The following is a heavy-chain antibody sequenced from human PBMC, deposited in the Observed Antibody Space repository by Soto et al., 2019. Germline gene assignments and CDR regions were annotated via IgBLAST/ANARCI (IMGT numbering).Heavy chain of an antibody. CDR2: IYYSGST. CDR1: GGSISSYY. Sequence: SETLSLTRTVSGGSISSYYWSWIRQPPRKGLEWIGDIYYSGSTNYNPSLKSRVTISVDTSKNQFSLKLSSVTAADTAVYYCARSMAGYCSGGSCFEAPPYYYYMDVWGKGTTVTVSS. J-gene: IGHJ6*03. V-gene: IGHV4-59*01. D-gene: IGHD2-15*01. CDR3: ARSMAGYCSGGSCFEAPPYYYYMDV.